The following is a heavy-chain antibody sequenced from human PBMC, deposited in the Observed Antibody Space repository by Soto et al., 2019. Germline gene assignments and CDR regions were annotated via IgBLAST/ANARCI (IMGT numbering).Heavy chain of an antibody. CDR2: IYYSGNT. V-gene: IGHV4-30-4*01. CDR1: GDSISSGDFY. Sequence: SETLSLTCTVSGDSISSGDFYWSWIRQPPGKGLEWIGCIYYSGNTYYNPSLKRRFSISVDTSKNQFSLKLSSVTAADTAVYYCARDLDYYDSSGHYYAGALDYWGQGTLVTVSS. J-gene: IGHJ4*02. D-gene: IGHD3-22*01. CDR3: ARDLDYYDSSGHYYAGALDY.